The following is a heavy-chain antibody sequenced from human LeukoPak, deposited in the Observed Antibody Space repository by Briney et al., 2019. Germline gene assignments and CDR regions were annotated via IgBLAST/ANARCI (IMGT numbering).Heavy chain of an antibody. CDR2: IYYRGST. CDR3: ARRRYYDSTGYLD. CDR1: GDSISSSSYY. Sequence: SETLSLTCTISGDSISSSSYYWGWIRQPPGKGLEWIGDIYYRGSTYYNPSLKSRVSISIDTPNNQFSLTLNSVTAADTALYFCARRRYYDSTGYLDWGQGTLVTVSS. D-gene: IGHD3-22*01. J-gene: IGHJ1*01. V-gene: IGHV4-39*01.